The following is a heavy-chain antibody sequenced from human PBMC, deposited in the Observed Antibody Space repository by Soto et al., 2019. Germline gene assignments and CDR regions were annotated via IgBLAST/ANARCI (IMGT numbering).Heavy chain of an antibody. D-gene: IGHD3-22*01. V-gene: IGHV1-24*01. Sequence: GSVKVSCKVSGYTLTELSMHLVRQAPGKGLEWMGGFDPEDGETIYAQKFQGRVTMTEDTSTDTAYMELSSLRSGDTAVYYCATDYYYDSSGHYYKNWGQGTMVTVSS. CDR3: ATDYYYDSSGHYYKN. CDR1: GYTLTELS. CDR2: FDPEDGET. J-gene: IGHJ3*01.